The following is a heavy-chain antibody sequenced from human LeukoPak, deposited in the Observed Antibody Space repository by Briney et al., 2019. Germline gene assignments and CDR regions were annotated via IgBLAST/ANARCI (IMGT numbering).Heavy chain of an antibody. V-gene: IGHV4-38-2*02. J-gene: IGHJ4*02. CDR2: IYHSGST. D-gene: IGHD2-2*02. CDR1: GYSISSGYY. Sequence: PSETLSLTCTVSGYSISSGYYWGWIRQPPGKGLEWFGSIYHSGSTYYNPSLKSRVTISVDTSKNQFSLKLSSVTAADTAVYYCVRDGPDIVVVPAAILPLDYWGQGTLVTVSS. CDR3: VRDGPDIVVVPAAILPLDY.